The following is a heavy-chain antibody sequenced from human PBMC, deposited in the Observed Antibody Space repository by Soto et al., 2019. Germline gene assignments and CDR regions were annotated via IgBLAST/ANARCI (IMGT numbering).Heavy chain of an antibody. CDR2: VYHSGSA. J-gene: IGHJ5*02. Sequence: SETLSLTCDVSGASISSSHWWCWLRQPPGKGLEWIGEVYHSGSANYNPSLESRVTMSVDKSKNQFSLRLSSVTAADTALYYCARNAVVSAALDPWGQGTLVTVLL. CDR1: GASISSSHW. CDR3: ARNAVVSAALDP. D-gene: IGHD2-2*01. V-gene: IGHV4-4*02.